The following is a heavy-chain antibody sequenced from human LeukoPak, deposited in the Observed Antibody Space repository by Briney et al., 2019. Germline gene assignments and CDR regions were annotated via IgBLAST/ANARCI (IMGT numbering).Heavy chain of an antibody. CDR2: INHSGST. Sequence: SETLSLTCAVYGGSFSGYYWGWIRQPPGKGLEWIGEINHSGSTNYNPSLKSRVTISVDTSKNQFSLKLSSVTAADTAVYYCASLRSGWRDYWGQGTLVTVSS. V-gene: IGHV4-34*01. J-gene: IGHJ4*02. CDR3: ASLRSGWRDY. CDR1: GGSFSGYY. D-gene: IGHD6-19*01.